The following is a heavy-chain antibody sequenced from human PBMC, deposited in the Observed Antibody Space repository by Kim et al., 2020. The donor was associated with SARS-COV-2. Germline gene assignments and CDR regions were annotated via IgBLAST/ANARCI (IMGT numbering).Heavy chain of an antibody. V-gene: IGHV3-43*02. CDR1: EFTFDDYA. Sequence: GGSLRLSCAASEFTFDDYAMHWVRQAPGKGLEWVSLISGDGSSTYYADSVKGRFTISRDNSKNSLYLQMNSVTTEDTAFYYCAKDACSGGNCYMYFFDYWGQGTLVTVSS. D-gene: IGHD2-15*01. CDR2: ISGDGSST. CDR3: AKDACSGGNCYMYFFDY. J-gene: IGHJ4*02.